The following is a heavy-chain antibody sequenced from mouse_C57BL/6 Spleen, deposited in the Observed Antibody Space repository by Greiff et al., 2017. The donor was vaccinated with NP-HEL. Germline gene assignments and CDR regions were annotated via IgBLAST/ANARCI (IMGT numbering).Heavy chain of an antibody. CDR3: ARWHGTGDYFDY. D-gene: IGHD3-1*01. CDR1: GYAFSSSW. Sequence: QVQLQQSGPELVKPGASVKISCKASGYAFSSSWMNRVKQRPGKGLEWIGRIYPGDGDTNYNGKFKGKATLTADKSSSTAYMQLSSLTSEDSAVYFCARWHGTGDYFDYWGQGTTLTVSS. V-gene: IGHV1-82*01. J-gene: IGHJ2*01. CDR2: IYPGDGDT.